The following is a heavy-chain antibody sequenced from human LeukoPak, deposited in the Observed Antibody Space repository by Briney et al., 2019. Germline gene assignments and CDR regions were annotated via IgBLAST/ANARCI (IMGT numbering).Heavy chain of an antibody. CDR1: GGSFSGYY. V-gene: IGHV4-34*01. J-gene: IGHJ4*02. CDR2: INHSGST. CDR3: ARALGPSDY. Sequence: SETLSLTCAVYGGSFSGYYWSWIRQPPGKGLEWIGEINHSGSTNYNPSLKSRVTISVDTSKNQLSLKLSSVTAADTAVYYCARALGPSDYWGQGTLVTVSS.